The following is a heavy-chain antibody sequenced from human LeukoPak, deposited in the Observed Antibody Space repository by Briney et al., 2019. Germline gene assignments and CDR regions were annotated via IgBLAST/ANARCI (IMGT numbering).Heavy chain of an antibody. J-gene: IGHJ5*02. CDR1: GGSISSGGYY. V-gene: IGHV4-31*03. Sequence: SETLSLTCTVSGGSISSGGYYWSWIRQHPGKGLEWIGYIYYSGSTYYNPSLKSRVTISVDTSKNQFSLKLSSVTAADTAVYYCARDLYGDYVACGNWFDPWGQGTLVTVSS. CDR3: ARDLYGDYVACGNWFDP. D-gene: IGHD4-17*01. CDR2: IYYSGST.